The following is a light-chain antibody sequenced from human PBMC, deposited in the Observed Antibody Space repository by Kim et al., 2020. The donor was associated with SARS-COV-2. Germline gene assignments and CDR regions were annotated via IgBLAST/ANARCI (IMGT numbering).Light chain of an antibody. CDR3: QQYNNWPLFS. Sequence: VSPGERATLSCRASQSVSSNVAWYQQKPGQAPRRLIYGASTRAPGIAARFSGSGSGTEFTLTISSLQSEDFTVYYCQQYNNWPLFSFGQGTKLEI. CDR1: QSVSSN. CDR2: GAS. V-gene: IGKV3-15*01. J-gene: IGKJ2*03.